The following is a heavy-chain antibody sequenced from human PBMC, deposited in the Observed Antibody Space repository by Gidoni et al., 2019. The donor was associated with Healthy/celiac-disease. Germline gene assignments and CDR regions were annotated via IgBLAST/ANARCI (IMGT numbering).Heavy chain of an antibody. D-gene: IGHD4-4*01. CDR1: GGTFSSYA. V-gene: IGHV1-69*01. J-gene: IGHJ6*02. CDR2: IIPIFGTA. Sequence: QVQLVQSGAEVKKPGSSVKVSCKASGGTFSSYAISWVRQAPGQGLEWMGGIIPIFGTANYAQKFQGRVTITADESTSTAYMELSSLRSEDTAVYYCARNPKKDSNYVIPSYYYYGMDVWGQGTTVTVSS. CDR3: ARNPKKDSNYVIPSYYYYGMDV.